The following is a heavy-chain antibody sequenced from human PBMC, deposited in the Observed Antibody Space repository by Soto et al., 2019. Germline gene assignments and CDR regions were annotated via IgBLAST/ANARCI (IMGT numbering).Heavy chain of an antibody. J-gene: IGHJ4*02. Sequence: GESLKISCKGSGYSFTSSWIGWVRQMPGKGLEWMGIIYPGDSDTRDSPSFQGQVTISADKSISTAYLQWTSLKASDTAMYDCARRACMYYDFWSGSTSRTGYFDYWGQGTLVTVSS. D-gene: IGHD3-3*01. CDR1: GYSFTSSW. V-gene: IGHV5-51*01. CDR3: ARRACMYYDFWSGSTSRTGYFDY. CDR2: IYPGDSDT.